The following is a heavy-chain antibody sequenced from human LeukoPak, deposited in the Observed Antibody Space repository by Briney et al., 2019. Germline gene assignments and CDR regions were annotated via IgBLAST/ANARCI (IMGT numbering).Heavy chain of an antibody. CDR3: ARDNYYEGAFDV. CDR1: GGSVSSGSYY. Sequence: SETLSLTCTVSGGSVSSGSYYWSWIRRPPGKGLERIGYVYYSGSTNYNPTLKSRVTISLDASPNQFSLKLSSVTAADTAAYYCARDNYYEGAFDVWGQGTMVTVSS. J-gene: IGHJ3*01. CDR2: VYYSGST. D-gene: IGHD3-22*01. V-gene: IGHV4-61*01.